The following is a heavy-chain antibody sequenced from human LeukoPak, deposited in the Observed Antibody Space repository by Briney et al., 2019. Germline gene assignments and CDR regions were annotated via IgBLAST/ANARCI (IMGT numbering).Heavy chain of an antibody. CDR2: INHSGST. V-gene: IGHV4-34*01. CDR3: SRTTGDSAIIAAH. D-gene: IGHD3-16*01. J-gene: IGHJ4*02. Sequence: SETLSLTCAVYGGSFSGYYWSWIRQPPGKGLEWIGEINHSGSTNYNPSLKSRVTISVDTSKNQFFLNLSSVTAADTAVYYCSRTTGDSAIIAAHWGQGTLVTVSS. CDR1: GGSFSGYY.